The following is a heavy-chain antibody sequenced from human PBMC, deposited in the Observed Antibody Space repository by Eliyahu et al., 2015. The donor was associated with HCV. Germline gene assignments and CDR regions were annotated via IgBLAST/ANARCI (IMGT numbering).Heavy chain of an antibody. J-gene: IGHJ6*03. CDR3: AGDSGSYLGYYYMDV. V-gene: IGHV1-69*04. CDR1: GGTFSSYA. Sequence: GGTFSSYAISWVRQAPGQGLEWMGRIIPILGIANYAQKFQGRVTITADKSTSTAYMELSSLRSEDTAVYYCAGDSGSYLGYYYMDVWGKGTTVTVSS. CDR2: IIPILGIA. D-gene: IGHD3-10*01.